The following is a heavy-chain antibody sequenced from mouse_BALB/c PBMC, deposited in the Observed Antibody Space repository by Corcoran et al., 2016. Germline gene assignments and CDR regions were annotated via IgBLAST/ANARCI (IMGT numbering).Heavy chain of an antibody. CDR1: GYTFTDYN. V-gene: IGHV1S29*02. Sequence: EVQLQQSGPELVKPGASVKISCKDSGYTFTDYNMHWVKQSNGKSLEWIGYIYPYKGGTGYNQKFKSKATLTVDNSSSTAYMELRSLTSEDSAVYYCARRGFDYGSIFDYWGQGTTLTVSS. D-gene: IGHD1-1*01. J-gene: IGHJ2*01. CDR3: ARRGFDYGSIFDY. CDR2: IYPYKGGT.